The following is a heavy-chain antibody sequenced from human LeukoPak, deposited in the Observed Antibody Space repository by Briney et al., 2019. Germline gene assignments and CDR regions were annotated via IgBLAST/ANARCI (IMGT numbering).Heavy chain of an antibody. CDR3: ARAHTDYHILTGYYEFDY. CDR1: GYTFTSYD. Sequence: ASVKVSCKASGYTFTSYDINWVRQATGQGLEWMGWMNPNSGNTGYAQKFQGRVTMIRNTSISTAYMELSSLRSEDTAVYYCARAHTDYHILTGYYEFDYWGQGTLVTVSS. J-gene: IGHJ4*02. CDR2: MNPNSGNT. V-gene: IGHV1-8*01. D-gene: IGHD3-9*01.